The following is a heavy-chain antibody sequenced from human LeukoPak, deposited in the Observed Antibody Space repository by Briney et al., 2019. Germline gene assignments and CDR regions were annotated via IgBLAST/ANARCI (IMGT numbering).Heavy chain of an antibody. J-gene: IGHJ4*02. CDR2: ISYDGSNK. CDR3: AKGYYDFWSGYPMYYFDY. Sequence: PGRSLRLSCAASGFTFSSYGMHWVRQAPGKGLEWVAVISYDGSNKYYADSVKGRFTISRDNSKNTLYLQMNSLRAEDTAVYYCAKGYYDFWSGYPMYYFDYWGQGTLVTVSS. D-gene: IGHD3-3*01. V-gene: IGHV3-30*18. CDR1: GFTFSSYG.